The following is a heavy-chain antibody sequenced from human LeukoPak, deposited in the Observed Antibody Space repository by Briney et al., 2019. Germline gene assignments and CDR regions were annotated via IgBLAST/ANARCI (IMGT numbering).Heavy chain of an antibody. CDR1: GFTVSSNY. J-gene: IGHJ5*02. V-gene: IGHV3-23*01. Sequence: HPGGSLRLSCAASGFTVSSNYMSWVRQAPGKGLEWVSAISGSGGSTYYADSVKGRFTISRDNSKNTLYLQMNSLRAEDTAVYYCAKAEYYYDFDPWGQGTLVTVSS. CDR3: AKAEYYYDFDP. CDR2: ISGSGGST. D-gene: IGHD3-22*01.